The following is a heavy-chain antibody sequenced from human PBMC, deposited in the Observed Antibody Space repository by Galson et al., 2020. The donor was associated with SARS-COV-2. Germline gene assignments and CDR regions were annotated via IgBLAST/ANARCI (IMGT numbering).Heavy chain of an antibody. Sequence: GESLKISCATSGFTLTTFWMSWVRQPPGKGLEWVANIKQDGSEKYYVESVKGRFTISVDNTKNSLYLQMNSLSAEDTAVYYCARDQDGYNDFWGPGTLVTGSS. V-gene: IGHV3-7*01. J-gene: IGHJ4*02. CDR2: IKQDGSEK. CDR1: GFTLTTFW. D-gene: IGHD5-18*01. CDR3: ARDQDGYNDF.